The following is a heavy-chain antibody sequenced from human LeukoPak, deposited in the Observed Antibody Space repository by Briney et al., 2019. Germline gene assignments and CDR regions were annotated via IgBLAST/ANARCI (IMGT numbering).Heavy chain of an antibody. D-gene: IGHD6-13*01. V-gene: IGHV4-39*07. CDR1: GGSISSSSYY. CDR2: IYYSGST. J-gene: IGHJ4*02. Sequence: SETLSLTCTVSGGSISSSSYYWGWIRQPPGKGLEWIGGIYYSGSTYYNPSLKSRVTISVDTSKNQFSLKLSSVTAADTAVYYCARVKFGYSSSWGHFDYWGQGTLVTVSS. CDR3: ARVKFGYSSSWGHFDY.